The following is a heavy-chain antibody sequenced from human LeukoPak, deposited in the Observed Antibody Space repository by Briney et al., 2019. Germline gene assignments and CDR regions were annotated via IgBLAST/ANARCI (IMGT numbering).Heavy chain of an antibody. CDR1: GGSFRGYY. V-gene: IGHV4-34*01. Sequence: SETLSLTCAVYGGSFRGYYWSWIRQPPGKGLEWIGEINHSGSTNYNPSLKSRVTISVDTSKNQFSLKLSSVTAADTAVYYCARVGPFTIFGVVRRTLNWFDPWGQGTLVTVSS. D-gene: IGHD3-3*01. CDR3: ARVGPFTIFGVVRRTLNWFDP. J-gene: IGHJ5*02. CDR2: INHSGST.